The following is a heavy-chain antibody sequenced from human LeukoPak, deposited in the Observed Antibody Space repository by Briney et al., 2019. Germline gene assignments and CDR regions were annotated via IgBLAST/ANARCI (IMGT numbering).Heavy chain of an antibody. CDR1: GYSFTSYW. Sequence: GESLKISCKGSGYSFTSYWIGWVRQATGQGLEWMGWMNPNSGNTGYAQKFQGRVTMTRNTSISTAYMELSSLRSEDTAVYYCASRSATRAFDPWGQGTLVTVSS. V-gene: IGHV1-8*02. J-gene: IGHJ5*02. CDR2: MNPNSGNT. CDR3: ASRSATRAFDP. D-gene: IGHD3-10*01.